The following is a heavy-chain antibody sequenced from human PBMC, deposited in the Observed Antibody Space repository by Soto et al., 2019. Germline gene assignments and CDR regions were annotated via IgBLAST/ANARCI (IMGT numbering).Heavy chain of an antibody. CDR3: ARDKDRQQLGGNYYYILDV. V-gene: IGHV1-69*12. D-gene: IGHD3-3*02. CDR1: GGTFSTSA. J-gene: IGHJ6*02. CDR2: IMPVFPTP. Sequence: QVQLVQSGAEVKTPGSSVKVSCKASGGTFSTSAFSWVRQAPGQGLEWVGAIMPVFPTPDYAQKFHGGVTITADESTTTDYLELTSLRTDDTAVYYCARDKDRQQLGGNYYYILDVWGQGTAITVSS.